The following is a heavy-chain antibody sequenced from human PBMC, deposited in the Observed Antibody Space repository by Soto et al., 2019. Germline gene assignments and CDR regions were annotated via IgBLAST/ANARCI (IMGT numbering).Heavy chain of an antibody. V-gene: IGHV4-39*01. D-gene: IGHD2-15*01. CDR2: IYYSGST. CDR1: GGSISSSNYY. Sequence: RSETLSLTCTVSGGSISSSNYYWGWIRQPPGKGMEWIGTIYYSGSTYYNPSLKSRVTISVDTSKNQFSLNLISVTAADTAVYYCARLVVVASSSSLYPGFFDFWGQGTLVTVSS. CDR3: ARLVVVASSSSLYPGFFDF. J-gene: IGHJ4*02.